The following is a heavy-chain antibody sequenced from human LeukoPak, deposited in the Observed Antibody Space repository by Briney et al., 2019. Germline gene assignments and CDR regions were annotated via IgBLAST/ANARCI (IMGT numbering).Heavy chain of an antibody. V-gene: IGHV5-51*01. CDR1: GYSFTFYW. CDR2: IYPGDSDT. CDR3: ARRARQQLEGDFDY. J-gene: IGHJ4*02. Sequence: KDGESLKISCKGSGYSFTFYWIGWVRQMPGKGLEWMGVIYPGDSDTRYSPSFQGQVTISADKSISTAYLQWSSLKASDTAMYYCARRARQQLEGDFDYWGQGTLVTVSS. D-gene: IGHD6-13*01.